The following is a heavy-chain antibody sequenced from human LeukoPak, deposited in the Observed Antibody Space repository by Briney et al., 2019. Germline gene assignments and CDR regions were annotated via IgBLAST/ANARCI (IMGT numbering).Heavy chain of an antibody. J-gene: IGHJ3*01. V-gene: IGHV5-51*01. CDR2: IYPGDSDA. D-gene: IGHD3-22*01. CDR3: TRHPMGVYYDASGAPMDAFDL. CDR1: GFRFSNYC. Sequence: GESLKISCKASGFRFSNYCIGWVRQMPGKGLEWMGIIYPGDSDARYSPSSRGQVTVSADKSISTVYLQWSSLKASDTAMYYCTRHPMGVYYDASGAPMDAFDLWGQGTVVTVSS.